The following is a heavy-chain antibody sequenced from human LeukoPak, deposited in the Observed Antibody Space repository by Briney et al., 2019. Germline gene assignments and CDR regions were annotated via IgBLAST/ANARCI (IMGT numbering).Heavy chain of an antibody. Sequence: ASVKVSCKASGYTLTGYYMHWVRQAPGQGLEWMGWINPNSGDTKYAQKFQGRVIMTRDTSISTAYMELTRLTSDDTAVYYCATSRDGYNPFAFDYWGQGTLVTVSS. D-gene: IGHD5-24*01. CDR2: INPNSGDT. V-gene: IGHV1-2*02. J-gene: IGHJ4*02. CDR3: ATSRDGYNPFAFDY. CDR1: GYTLTGYY.